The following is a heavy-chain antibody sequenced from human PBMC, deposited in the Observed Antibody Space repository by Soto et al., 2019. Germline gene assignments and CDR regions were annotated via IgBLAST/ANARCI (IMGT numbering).Heavy chain of an antibody. CDR3: ARDDRTISKAVTLDY. D-gene: IGHD6-25*01. V-gene: IGHV1-3*01. Sequence: QVLLVHSGTEAKRHGASERISCRTAGYSFKNYAIHWVRQAPGKKLEWRGWSNEGSGNTRYSHKFQGRMCIAWYRSASTSYLDLRSLTSADTAVYFRARDDRTISKAVTLDYWGPGNFVTVSS. CDR1: GYSFKNYA. J-gene: IGHJ4*02. CDR2: SNEGSGNT.